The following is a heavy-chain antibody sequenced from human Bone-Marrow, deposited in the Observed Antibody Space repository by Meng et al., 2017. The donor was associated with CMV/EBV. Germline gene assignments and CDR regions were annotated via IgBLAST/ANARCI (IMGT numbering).Heavy chain of an antibody. CDR1: GGTFSSYG. J-gene: IGHJ4*02. D-gene: IGHD6-19*01. CDR2: IIPIFGTA. CDR3: ASSPSSGWYPVN. Sequence: CKASGGTFSSYGISWGRQAPGQGLEWMGGIIPIFGTANYAQKFQGRVTITTDESTSTAYMELSSLRSEDTAVYYCASSPSSGWYPVNWGQGTLVTVSS. V-gene: IGHV1-69*05.